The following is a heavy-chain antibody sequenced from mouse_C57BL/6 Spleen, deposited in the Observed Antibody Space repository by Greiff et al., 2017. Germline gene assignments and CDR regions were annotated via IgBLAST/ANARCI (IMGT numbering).Heavy chain of an antibody. Sequence: LVESGPELVKPGASVKLSCKASGYTFTSYDINWVKQRPGQGLEWIGWIYPRDGSTKYNEKFKGKATLTVDTSSSTAYMGLHSLTSEDSAVYFCAKGPHYYGSSYRYFDVWGTGTTVTVSS. V-gene: IGHV1-85*01. J-gene: IGHJ1*03. CDR2: IYPRDGST. D-gene: IGHD1-1*01. CDR1: GYTFTSYD. CDR3: AKGPHYYGSSYRYFDV.